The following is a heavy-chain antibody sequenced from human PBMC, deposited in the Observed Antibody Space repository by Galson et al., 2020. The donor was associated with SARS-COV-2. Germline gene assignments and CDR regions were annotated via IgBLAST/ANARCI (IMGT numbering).Heavy chain of an antibody. D-gene: IGHD3-10*01. V-gene: IGHV3-30-3*01. Sequence: GESLKISRAAPGFTFRSYAMHWVRQAPGKGLEWVAVISYDGSNKYYADPVKGRFTIARDNSKNTLYLQMNSLRAEDTAVYYRASEVLWFGDSQCDWGQGTLVTVSS. CDR1: GFTFRSYA. CDR2: ISYDGSNK. J-gene: IGHJ4*02. CDR3: ASEVLWFGDSQCD.